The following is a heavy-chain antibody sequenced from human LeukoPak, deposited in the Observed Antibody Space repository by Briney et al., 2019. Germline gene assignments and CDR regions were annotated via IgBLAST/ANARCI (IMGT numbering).Heavy chain of an antibody. CDR3: ARDPGDSSGFFDY. D-gene: IGHD3-22*01. V-gene: IGHV4-59*11. CDR2: IYYSGST. CDR1: GGSISSHY. J-gene: IGHJ4*02. Sequence: PSETLSLTCTVSGGSISSHYWSWIRQPPGKGLEWIGYIYYSGSTNYNPSLKSRVTISVDTSKNQFSLKLSSVTAADTAMYYCARDPGDSSGFFDYWGQGTLVTVSS.